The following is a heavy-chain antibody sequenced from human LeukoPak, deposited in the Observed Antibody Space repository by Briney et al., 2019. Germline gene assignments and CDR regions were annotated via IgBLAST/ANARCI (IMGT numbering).Heavy chain of an antibody. J-gene: IGHJ4*02. V-gene: IGHV4-59*01. CDR1: GGSISSYY. CDR3: ARVRPYGGYRCREWDY. CDR2: IYYSGST. D-gene: IGHD5-12*01. Sequence: SETLSLTCTVSGGSISSYYWSWIRQPPGKGLEWIGYIYYSGSTNYNPSLKSRVTISVDTSKNQFSLKLSSVTAADTAVYYCARVRPYGGYRCREWDYWGQGTLVTVSS.